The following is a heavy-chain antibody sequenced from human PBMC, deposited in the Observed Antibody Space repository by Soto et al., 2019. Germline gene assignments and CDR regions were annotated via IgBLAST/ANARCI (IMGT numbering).Heavy chain of an antibody. CDR2: IYYSGST. Sequence: QVQLQESGPGLVKPSQTLSLTCTVSGGSISSGGYYWSWIRQHPGNGLELIGYIYYSGSTYYNPSLKSRVTISVDTSKNQFSLKLSSVTAADTAVYYCARDSDDILTYEAYFDYWGQGTLVTVSS. CDR3: ARDSDDILTYEAYFDY. CDR1: GGSISSGGYY. J-gene: IGHJ4*02. V-gene: IGHV4-31*03. D-gene: IGHD3-9*01.